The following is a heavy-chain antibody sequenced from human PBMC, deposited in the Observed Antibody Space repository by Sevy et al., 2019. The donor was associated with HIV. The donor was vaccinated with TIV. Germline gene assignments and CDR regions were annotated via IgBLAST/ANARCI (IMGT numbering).Heavy chain of an antibody. V-gene: IGHV1-69*13. CDR3: ARDPRVDDFWSGYYYYYYYGMDV. J-gene: IGHJ6*02. CDR1: GGTFSSYA. D-gene: IGHD3-3*01. CDR2: IIPIFGTA. Sequence: SVKVSCKASGGTFSSYAISWVRQAPGQGLEWMGGIIPIFGTANYAQKFQGRVTITADESTSTAYMELSSLRSEDTAVYYCARDPRVDDFWSGYYYYYYYGMDVWGQGTTVTVSS.